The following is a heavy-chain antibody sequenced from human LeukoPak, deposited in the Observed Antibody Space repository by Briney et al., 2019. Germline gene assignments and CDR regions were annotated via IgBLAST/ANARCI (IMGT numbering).Heavy chain of an antibody. V-gene: IGHV3-23*01. CDR2: ISGSGGST. J-gene: IGHJ4*02. D-gene: IGHD7-27*01. CDR3: AKPTGDLPPFDY. Sequence: GISGSGGSTYYADSVKGRFTISRDNSKNTLYLQMNSLRAEDTAVYYCAKPTGDLPPFDYWGQGTLVTVSS.